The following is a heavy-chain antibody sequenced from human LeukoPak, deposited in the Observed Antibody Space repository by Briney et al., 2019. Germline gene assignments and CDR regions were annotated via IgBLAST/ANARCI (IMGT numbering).Heavy chain of an antibody. CDR1: DYSISSGYGYY. CDR3: ATLVSTRYYFDY. D-gene: IGHD5/OR15-5a*01. V-gene: IGHV4-38-2*02. CDR2: IYHSGIT. Sequence: PSETVSLTCTVSDYSISSGYGYYWGWIRQPPGKGLEWIENIYHSGITYYNHFNSSLKSRVTISIDTSKNQFSLRLTSVTAADTAVYFCATLVSTRYYFDYWGQGTLVTVSS. J-gene: IGHJ4*02.